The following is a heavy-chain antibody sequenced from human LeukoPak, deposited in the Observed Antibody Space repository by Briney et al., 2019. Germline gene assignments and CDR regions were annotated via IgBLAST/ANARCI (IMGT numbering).Heavy chain of an antibody. D-gene: IGHD6-19*01. V-gene: IGHV1-46*01. CDR2: INPSGGST. Sequence: GASVKVSCKASGYTFTSYYMHWVRQAPGQGLEWMGIINPSGGSTSYAQKFQGRVTMTRDMSTSTVYMELSSLRSEDTVVYYCARKSGSGPFDYWGQGTLVTVSS. CDR3: ARKSGSGPFDY. J-gene: IGHJ4*02. CDR1: GYTFTSYY.